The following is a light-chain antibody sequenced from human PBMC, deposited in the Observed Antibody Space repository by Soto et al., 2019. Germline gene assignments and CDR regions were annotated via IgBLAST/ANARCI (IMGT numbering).Light chain of an antibody. CDR2: DAS. CDR3: QHYDHLPPLS. CDR1: QDIKNY. J-gene: IGKJ4*01. V-gene: IGKV1-33*01. Sequence: DIQMTQSPSSLSASVGDRVTITCQASQDIKNYLNWYQQKPGKAPNLLIYDASTLKTGVPSRFSGSESGTHFTFTISSLQPEDIATYYCQHYDHLPPLSFGGGTKMEIK.